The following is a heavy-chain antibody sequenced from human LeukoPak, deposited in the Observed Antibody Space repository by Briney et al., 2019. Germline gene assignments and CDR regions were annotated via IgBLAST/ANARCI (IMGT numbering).Heavy chain of an antibody. CDR1: GYSISSGYY. J-gene: IGHJ4*02. CDR2: IYHSGST. Sequence: SETLSLTCAVSGYSISSGYYWGWIRQPPGKGLEWIGSIYHSGSTYYNPSLKSRVTMSVDTSKNQISLKLTYVTAADTAMYYCMRDGPSWGLLWGLGTLVTVSS. V-gene: IGHV4-38-2*02. D-gene: IGHD3-16*01. CDR3: MRDGPSWGLL.